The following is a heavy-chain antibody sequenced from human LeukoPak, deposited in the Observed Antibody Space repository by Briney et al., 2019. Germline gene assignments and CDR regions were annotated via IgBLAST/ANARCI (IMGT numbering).Heavy chain of an antibody. J-gene: IGHJ6*03. V-gene: IGHV3-7*01. Sequence: GGSLRLSCAASGFTFSSYWMSWVRQAPGKGLEWVANIKQDGSEKYYLDSVKGRFTISRDNAKTSLFLQMNSLRAEDTAVYYCARSQAVVGYYYYMDVWGKGTTVTVSS. CDR3: ARSQAVVGYYYYMDV. CDR1: GFTFSSYW. D-gene: IGHD6-19*01. CDR2: IKQDGSEK.